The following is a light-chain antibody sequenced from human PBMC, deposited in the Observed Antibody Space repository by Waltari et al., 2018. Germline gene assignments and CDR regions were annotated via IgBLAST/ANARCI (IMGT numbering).Light chain of an antibody. J-gene: IGLJ2*01. V-gene: IGLV2-14*03. Sequence: QSALTQPASVSGSPGQSITISCTGTRSDVGAYNFVSWYQQHPGKAPKLMIYDVSNRPSGVSNRFSGSKSGNTASLTISGLQAEDEADYYCNSYTRSTTVVFGGGTKLTVL. CDR2: DVS. CDR1: RSDVGAYNF. CDR3: NSYTRSTTVV.